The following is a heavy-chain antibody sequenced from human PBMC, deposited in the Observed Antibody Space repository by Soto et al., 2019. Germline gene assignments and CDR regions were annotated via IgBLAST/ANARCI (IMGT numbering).Heavy chain of an antibody. CDR2: IRGSGGST. CDR1: GFTFSSYA. J-gene: IGHJ6*02. V-gene: IGHV3-23*01. Sequence: GGSLRLSCAASGFTFSSYAMSWVRQAPGKGPEWVSAIRGSGGSTYYADSVKGRFTISRDNSKNTLYLQMNSLRAEDTAVYYCAKWAVCGSDYYYYGIDVWGQGTTVTVSS. D-gene: IGHD2-21*01. CDR3: AKWAVCGSDYYYYGIDV.